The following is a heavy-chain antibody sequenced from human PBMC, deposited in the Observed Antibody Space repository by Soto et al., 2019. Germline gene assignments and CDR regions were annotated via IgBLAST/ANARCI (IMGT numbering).Heavy chain of an antibody. CDR3: ARAVHTMIQGVRFRVDQ. V-gene: IGHV1-2*02. J-gene: IGHJ4*02. Sequence: QVQLVQSGAEMKKPGASVKVSCEASGYTFTAYYIHWVRQAPGQGLEWMGWINPNGGGTNSAQKFQGRVTMTGDTSINTAYMELTRLTSDDTAVYYCARAVHTMIQGVRFRVDQWGQGTLVTVSS. CDR1: GYTFTAYY. D-gene: IGHD3-10*01. CDR2: INPNGGGT.